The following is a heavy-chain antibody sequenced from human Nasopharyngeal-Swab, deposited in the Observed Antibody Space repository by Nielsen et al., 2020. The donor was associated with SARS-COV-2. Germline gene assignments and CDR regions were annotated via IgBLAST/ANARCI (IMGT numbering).Heavy chain of an antibody. V-gene: IGHV3-30*03. CDR1: GFTFSSYG. CDR3: ARVSPSGRAVAGPFDY. Sequence: SLKISCAASGFTFSSYGMHWVRQAPGKRLEWVAVISYDGSNKYYADSVKGRFTISRDNSKNTLYLQMNSLRAEDTAVYYCARVSPSGRAVAGPFDYWGQGTLVTVSS. D-gene: IGHD6-19*01. J-gene: IGHJ4*02. CDR2: ISYDGSNK.